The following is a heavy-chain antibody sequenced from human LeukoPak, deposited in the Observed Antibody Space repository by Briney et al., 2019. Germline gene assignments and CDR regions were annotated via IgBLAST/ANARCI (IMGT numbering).Heavy chain of an antibody. CDR1: GFTFGSYG. V-gene: IGHV3-33*01. CDR2: IWYDGSNK. CDR3: ARHQPRGNYFDY. J-gene: IGHJ4*02. Sequence: GGSLRLSCAASGFTFGSYGMHWVRQAPGKGLEWVAVIWYDGSNKYYADSVKGRFTISRDNSKNTPYLQMNSLRAEDTAVYYCARHQPRGNYFDYWGQGTLVTVSS. D-gene: IGHD2-2*01.